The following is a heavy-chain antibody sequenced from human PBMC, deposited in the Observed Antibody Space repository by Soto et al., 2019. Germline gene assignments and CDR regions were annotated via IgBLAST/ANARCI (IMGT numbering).Heavy chain of an antibody. CDR1: GITFGSRA. Sequence: EVQLLESGGDLIQPGGSLRLSCVASGITFGSRAMSWVRQAPGEGLEWVGRIRSKANSYATAYAASVKGRFTISRDDSKNTAYLQMNSLKTEDTAVYYCTRRGGPRAFDIWGQGTMVTVSS. CDR2: IRSKANSYAT. CDR3: TRRGGPRAFDI. V-gene: IGHV3-73*01. D-gene: IGHD3-16*01. J-gene: IGHJ3*02.